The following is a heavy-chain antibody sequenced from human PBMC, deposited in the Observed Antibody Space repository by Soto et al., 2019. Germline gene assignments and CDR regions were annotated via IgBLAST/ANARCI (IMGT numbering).Heavy chain of an antibody. D-gene: IGHD6-19*01. CDR2: IVVGSGNT. CDR3: AAVTVAGDAFDI. Sequence: SVKVSFKASGGTFTSFAVQWVRQARGQRLEWIGWIVVGSGNTNYAQKFQERVTITRDMSTSTAYMELSSLRSEDTAVYYCAAVTVAGDAFDIWGQGTMVTVSS. CDR1: GGTFTSFA. V-gene: IGHV1-58*01. J-gene: IGHJ3*02.